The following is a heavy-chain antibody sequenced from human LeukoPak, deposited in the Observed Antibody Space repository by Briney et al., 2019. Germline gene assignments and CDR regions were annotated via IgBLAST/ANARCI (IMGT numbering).Heavy chain of an antibody. V-gene: IGHV3-11*05. CDR3: ARDQGYGGNSAPYY. J-gene: IGHJ4*02. D-gene: IGHD4-23*01. CDR1: GFTFSDYY. CDR2: ISSSSSYT. Sequence: GGSLRLSCAASGFTFSDYYMSWIRQAPGKGLEWVSYISSSSSYTTYADSVKGRFTISRDNAKNSLYLQMNSLRAEDTAVYYCARDQGYGGNSAPYYWGQGTLVTVSS.